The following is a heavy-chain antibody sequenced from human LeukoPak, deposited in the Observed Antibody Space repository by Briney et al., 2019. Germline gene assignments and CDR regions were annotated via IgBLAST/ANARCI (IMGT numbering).Heavy chain of an antibody. J-gene: IGHJ4*02. CDR3: LHDYGDYVFDY. CDR2: IGGSNGIT. CDR1: RFTFNSYA. Sequence: PGGSLRLSCAASRFTFNSYAMSWVRQAPGKGLEWVSVIGGSNGITFYVGSVKGRFTISRDNSKDTLYLQMNSLRAEDTAVYYCLHDYGDYVFDYWGQGTLVTVSS. D-gene: IGHD4-17*01. V-gene: IGHV3-23*01.